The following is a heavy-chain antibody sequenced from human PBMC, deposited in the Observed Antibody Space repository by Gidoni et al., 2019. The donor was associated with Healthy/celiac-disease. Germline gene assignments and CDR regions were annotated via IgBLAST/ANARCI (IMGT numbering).Heavy chain of an antibody. V-gene: IGHV1-69*01. CDR3: ARDRSFWSGPYYYYMDV. Sequence: QVQLVQSGAEVKKPGSSVKVSCKASGGTFSSYAISWVRQAPGQVLEWMGGIIPIFGTANYAQKFQGRVTITADDSTSTAYMELSSLRSEDTAVYYCARDRSFWSGPYYYYMDVWGKGTTVTVSS. J-gene: IGHJ6*03. CDR1: GGTFSSYA. D-gene: IGHD3-3*01. CDR2: IIPIFGTA.